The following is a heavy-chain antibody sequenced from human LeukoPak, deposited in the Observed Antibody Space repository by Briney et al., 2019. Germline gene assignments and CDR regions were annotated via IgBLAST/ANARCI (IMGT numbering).Heavy chain of an antibody. V-gene: IGHV1-2*02. CDR1: GYTFTDYY. CDR2: INPNSGGT. D-gene: IGHD6-13*01. CDR3: ARARRDIAAAGTGDV. J-gene: IGHJ6*04. Sequence: ASVKVSCKASGYTFTDYYIHWVRQAPGQGLEWMGWINPNSGGTNYAQKFQGRVTMTRDTSISTAYMELSRLRSDDTAVYYCARARRDIAAAGTGDVWGKGTTVTVSS.